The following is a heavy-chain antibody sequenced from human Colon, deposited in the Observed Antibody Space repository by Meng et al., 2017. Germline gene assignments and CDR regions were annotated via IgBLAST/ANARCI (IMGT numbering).Heavy chain of an antibody. V-gene: IGHV1-69*01. J-gene: IGHJ4*02. Sequence: QVRQSGAEVKKPGSSVKVSCKTSGGSFNTYGINWVRQASKQGLEWMGGIIPMFPKTNYAQKFEGRLTITADESTSTAYMELSSLRSEDTAVYYCTRGLATIPHFDYWGQGTLVTVSS. D-gene: IGHD5-24*01. CDR3: TRGLATIPHFDY. CDR2: IIPMFPKT. CDR1: GGSFNTYG.